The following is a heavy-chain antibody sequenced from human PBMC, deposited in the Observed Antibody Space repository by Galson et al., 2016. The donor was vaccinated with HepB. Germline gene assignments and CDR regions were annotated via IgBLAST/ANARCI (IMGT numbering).Heavy chain of an antibody. CDR2: IWFDGSNE. D-gene: IGHD2-21*01. J-gene: IGHJ4*02. V-gene: IGHV3-33*01. CDR1: GFTFSNYG. CDR3: ARNQYSQAWVDY. Sequence: SLRLSCAASGFTFSNYGIHWVRQAPGKGLEWVALIWFDGSNEYYPDSVKGRFSISRDNSKNTVYLEMNSLRVEDTAVYFCARNQYSQAWVDYWGQGTLVTVSS.